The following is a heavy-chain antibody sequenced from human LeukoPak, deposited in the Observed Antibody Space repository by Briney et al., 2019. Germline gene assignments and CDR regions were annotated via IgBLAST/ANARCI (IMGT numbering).Heavy chain of an antibody. J-gene: IGHJ4*02. CDR3: ARDPNVVIVSASCFDY. CDR1: GLTFSSYN. Sequence: GSLRLSCAASGLTFSSYNMNWVRQAPGKGLEWVSSISTSSSYIYYADSVKGRFTVSRDNAKNSVYLQMNSLRAEDTAVYYCARDPNVVIVSASCFDYWGQGTLVTVSS. V-gene: IGHV3-21*01. D-gene: IGHD2-15*01. CDR2: ISTSSSYI.